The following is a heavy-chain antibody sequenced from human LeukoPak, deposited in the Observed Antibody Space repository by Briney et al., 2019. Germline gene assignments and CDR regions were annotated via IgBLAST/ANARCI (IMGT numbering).Heavy chain of an antibody. V-gene: IGHV4-34*01. CDR1: GGSFSGYY. CDR2: INHSGST. CDR3: ARNSSGHSFEY. Sequence: KPSETLSLTCAVYGGSFSGYYWSWIRQPPGKGLEWIGEINHSGSTNYNPSLKSRVTISVDTSKNQFSLKLNPVTAADTAVYYCARNSSGHSFEYWGQGSLVTVSS. J-gene: IGHJ4*02. D-gene: IGHD6-19*01.